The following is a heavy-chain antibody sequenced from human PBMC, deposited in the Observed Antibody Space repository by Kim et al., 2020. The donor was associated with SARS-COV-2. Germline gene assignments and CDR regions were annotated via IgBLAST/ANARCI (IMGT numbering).Heavy chain of an antibody. V-gene: IGHV4-39*02. Sequence: SETLSLTCTVSGGSISSSSYYWGWIRQPPGKGLEWIGSIYYSGSTYYNPSLKSRVTISVDTSKNYFSLKLSSVTAADTAVYYCATQIVLMVYAKPYYYGMDVWGQGTTVTVSS. CDR2: IYYSGST. CDR1: GGSISSSSYY. CDR3: ATQIVLMVYAKPYYYGMDV. J-gene: IGHJ6*02. D-gene: IGHD2-8*01.